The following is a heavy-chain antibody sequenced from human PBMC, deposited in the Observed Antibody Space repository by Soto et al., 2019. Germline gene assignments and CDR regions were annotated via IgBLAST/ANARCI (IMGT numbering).Heavy chain of an antibody. CDR1: GYTFTSYD. D-gene: IGHD3-10*01. CDR2: MNPNSCNA. Sequence: AAVKVSCKASGYTFTSYDINWVRQATGQGREGRGWMNPNSCNAGYAQKFQGRDTMTRNTSISTAYMELSSVRCEETAVCYCAKIAVRFGESFTYYYGMDVWGQGTTVTVSS. J-gene: IGHJ6*02. CDR3: AKIAVRFGESFTYYYGMDV. V-gene: IGHV1-8*01.